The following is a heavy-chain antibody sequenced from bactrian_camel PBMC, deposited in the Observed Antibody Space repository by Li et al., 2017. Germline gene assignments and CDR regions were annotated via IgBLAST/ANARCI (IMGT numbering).Heavy chain of an antibody. J-gene: IGHJ6*01. V-gene: IGHV3S1*01. D-gene: IGHD4*01. Sequence: QLVESGGGSVQAGGSLRLSCAASGYSYSGYCMGWFRQAPGKGLEWVSAIKSDGSTYYADSVKERFTISRDNAKNTLYLQLNSLKTEDTAVYYCVREFLNYYRDSPSLPDFGYWGQGTQVTVS. CDR1: GYSYSGYC. CDR3: VREFLNYYRDSPSLPDFGY. CDR2: IKSDGST.